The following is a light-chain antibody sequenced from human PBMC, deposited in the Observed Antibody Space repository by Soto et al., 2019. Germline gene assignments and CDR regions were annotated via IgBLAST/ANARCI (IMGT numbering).Light chain of an antibody. Sequence: SYELTQPPSVSVAPGQTAKITCGGNNFGSKSVHWYQQKPGQAPALVVYDDSVRPSGIPERFSGSNSGNTATLTISRVEAGDEADYYCQVWDSTSDHVVFGGGTKLTVL. CDR2: DDS. J-gene: IGLJ2*01. CDR3: QVWDSTSDHVV. V-gene: IGLV3-21*02. CDR1: NFGSKS.